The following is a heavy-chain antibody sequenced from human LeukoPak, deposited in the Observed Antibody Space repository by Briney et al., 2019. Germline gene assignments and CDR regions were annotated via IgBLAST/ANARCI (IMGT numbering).Heavy chain of an antibody. CDR1: GYTFTGYY. V-gene: IGHV1-2*02. D-gene: IGHD2-15*01. J-gene: IGHJ5*02. CDR3: AREMQCSGGSCYAWFDP. CDR2: INPNSGGT. Sequence: GASVEVSCKASGYTFTGYYMHWVRQAPGQGLEWMGWINPNSGGTDYAQKFQGRVTMTRDTSISTAYMELSRLRSDDTAVYYRAREMQCSGGSCYAWFDPWGQGTLVTVSS.